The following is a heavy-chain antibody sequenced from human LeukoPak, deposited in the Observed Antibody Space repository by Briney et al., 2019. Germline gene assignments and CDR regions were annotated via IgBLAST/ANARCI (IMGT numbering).Heavy chain of an antibody. CDR3: ARSRQGSGLFSF. CDR2: IYERGPA. J-gene: IGHJ4*02. D-gene: IGHD2-15*01. V-gene: IGHV4-30-2*01. CDR1: GGAIISGGYS. Sequence: SETLSLTCTVSGGAIISGGYSWNCILQPPGKGLECIGCIYERGPAYYNPSLKSRFTISVDTVKNQFFLNVTSMTAADTAVYYCARSRQGSGLFSFWGQGTLVAVSS.